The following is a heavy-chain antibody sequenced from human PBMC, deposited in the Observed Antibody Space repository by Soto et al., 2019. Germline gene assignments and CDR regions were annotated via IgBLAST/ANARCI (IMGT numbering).Heavy chain of an antibody. J-gene: IGHJ6*02. Sequence: GASVKVSCKASGYTFTSYGISGVRQAPGQGLEWMGGISAYNGNTKYAQKLQGRVSMTTDTATSTAYRELRSLRSDDTAVYYCARGIFGGVIIDYGMDVWGQGTTVTVSS. CDR3: ARGIFGGVIIDYGMDV. CDR1: GYTFTSYG. D-gene: IGHD3-3*01. CDR2: ISAYNGNT. V-gene: IGHV1-18*01.